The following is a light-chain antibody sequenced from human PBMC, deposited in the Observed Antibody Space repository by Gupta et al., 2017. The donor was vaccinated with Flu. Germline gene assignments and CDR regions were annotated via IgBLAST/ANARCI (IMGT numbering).Light chain of an antibody. CDR1: SSNIGNNY. Sequence: SAAPGQKVNISCSGSSSNIGNNYVSWYQQLPRTAPKLLIYDNNKRPSGIPDRFSGSKSGTSATLGITGLQTGDEADYYCGTWDSSLSAGVFG. V-gene: IGLV1-51*01. J-gene: IGLJ2*01. CDR3: GTWDSSLSAGV. CDR2: DNN.